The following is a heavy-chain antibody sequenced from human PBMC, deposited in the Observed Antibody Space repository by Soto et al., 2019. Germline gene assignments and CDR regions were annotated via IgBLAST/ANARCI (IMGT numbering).Heavy chain of an antibody. J-gene: IGHJ4*02. CDR2: INHSGST. Sequence: PSETLSLTCAVYGGSFSGYYWSWIRQPPGKGLEWIGEINHSGSTNYNPSLKSRVTISVDTSKNQFSLKLSSVTAADTAVYYCARGPILYSSSYYFDYWGQGTLVTVSS. CDR1: GGSFSGYY. D-gene: IGHD6-6*01. V-gene: IGHV4-34*01. CDR3: ARGPILYSSSYYFDY.